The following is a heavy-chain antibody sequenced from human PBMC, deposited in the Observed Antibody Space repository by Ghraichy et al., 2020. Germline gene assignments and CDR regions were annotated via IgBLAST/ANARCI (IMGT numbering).Heavy chain of an antibody. CDR1: GFTFSSYA. CDR2: SSGSGGST. CDR3: AKDSRRDGDYVFDY. D-gene: IGHD4-17*01. Sequence: GGSLRLSCAASGFTFSSYAMSWVRQAPGKGLEWVSTSSGSGGSTYYADSVKGRFTISRDNSKNTLYLQMNSLRAEDTAVYYCAKDSRRDGDYVFDYWGQGTLVTVSS. J-gene: IGHJ4*02. V-gene: IGHV3-23*01.